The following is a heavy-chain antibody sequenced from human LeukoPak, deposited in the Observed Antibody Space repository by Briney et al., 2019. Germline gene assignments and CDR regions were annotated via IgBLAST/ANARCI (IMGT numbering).Heavy chain of an antibody. CDR2: ISSSSSYI. Sequence: GGSLRLSCAASGFTFSSYSMNWVRQAPGKGLEWVSSISSSSSYIYYADSVKGRFTISRDNAKNSLYLQMNSLRAEDTAVYYCARDPTWDYYGMDVWGQGTTVTVSS. CDR3: ARDPTWDYYGMDV. J-gene: IGHJ6*02. D-gene: IGHD2/OR15-2a*01. CDR1: GFTFSSYS. V-gene: IGHV3-21*01.